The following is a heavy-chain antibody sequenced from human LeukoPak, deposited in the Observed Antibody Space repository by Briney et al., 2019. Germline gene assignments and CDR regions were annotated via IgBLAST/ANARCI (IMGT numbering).Heavy chain of an antibody. CDR2: ISYDGSNK. Sequence: PGGSLRLSCAASGCTFSSYGMHWVRQAPGKGLEWVAVISYDGSNKYYPDSVKGRFTISRDNSKNTLFLQMNSLRAEDTALYYCAKKTPGGVWSGPDYWGHGTLVTVSS. V-gene: IGHV3-30*18. CDR1: GCTFSSYG. J-gene: IGHJ4*01. D-gene: IGHD3-3*01. CDR3: AKKTPGGVWSGPDY.